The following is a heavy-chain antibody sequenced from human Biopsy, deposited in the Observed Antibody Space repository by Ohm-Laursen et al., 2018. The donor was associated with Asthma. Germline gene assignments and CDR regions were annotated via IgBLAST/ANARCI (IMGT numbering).Heavy chain of an antibody. V-gene: IGHV3-23*01. Sequence: SLRLSCAPSGFTFSSYAMSWVRQARGKGLAWVSSISSSCASTYYADSVKGRFTISRDNSKNTLYLQMSSLRADDTAVYYCAKGGTYTTDRYAYWGQGSLVTVSS. CDR3: AKGGTYTTDRYAY. J-gene: IGHJ4*02. D-gene: IGHD1-26*01. CDR1: GFTFSSYA. CDR2: ISSSCAST.